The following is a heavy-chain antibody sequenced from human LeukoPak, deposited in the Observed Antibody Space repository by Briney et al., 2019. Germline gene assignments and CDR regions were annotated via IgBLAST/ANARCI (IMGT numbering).Heavy chain of an antibody. V-gene: IGHV3-30-3*01. CDR3: ARDLGLGSRRLNYGMDV. Sequence: GGSLRLSCAASGLTFSSYAMHWVRQAPGKGLEWVALISFDGIKKYYADSVKGRFTISRDNSKNTLYLQMNSLRAEDTAVYYCARDLGLGSRRLNYGMDVWGQGTTVTVSS. D-gene: IGHD1-26*01. J-gene: IGHJ6*02. CDR1: GLTFSSYA. CDR2: ISFDGIKK.